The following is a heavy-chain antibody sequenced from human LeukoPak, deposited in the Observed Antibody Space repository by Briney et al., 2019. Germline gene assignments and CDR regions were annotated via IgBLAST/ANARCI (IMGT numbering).Heavy chain of an antibody. CDR3: AKGTDPGIAAAGAVLDY. Sequence: GGSLRLSCAASGFAFSSYSMNWVRQAPGKGLEWVSYISSSSRTIYYADSVKGRFTISRDNSKNTLYLQMNSLRAEDTAVYYCAKGTDPGIAAAGAVLDYWGQGTLVTVSS. V-gene: IGHV3-48*01. J-gene: IGHJ4*02. CDR1: GFAFSSYS. D-gene: IGHD6-13*01. CDR2: ISSSSRTI.